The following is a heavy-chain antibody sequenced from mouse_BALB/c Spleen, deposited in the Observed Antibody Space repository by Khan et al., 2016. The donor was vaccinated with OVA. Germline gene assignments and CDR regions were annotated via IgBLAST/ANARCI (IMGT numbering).Heavy chain of an antibody. D-gene: IGHD2-3*01. J-gene: IGHJ4*01. V-gene: IGHV2-9*02. CDR1: GFSLTTYG. Sequence: QVQLKESGPGLVALSQSLSITCTVSGFSLTTYGVHWVRQPPGKGLEWLGVIWAGGDTNYNSALMSRLSISKDNSKSQVFLKMNSLQTDDTAMYYCSRFYDGYYYTVDYWGQGTSVTVSS. CDR3: SRFYDGYYYTVDY. CDR2: IWAGGDT.